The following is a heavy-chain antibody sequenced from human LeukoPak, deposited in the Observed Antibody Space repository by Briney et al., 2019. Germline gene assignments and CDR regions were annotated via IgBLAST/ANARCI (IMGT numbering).Heavy chain of an antibody. CDR3: ARLSLSASSTAFDI. CDR2: IYTSGST. V-gene: IGHV4-4*07. Sequence: SETLSLTCTVSEGSISAYYWSWIRQPAGKGLEWIGRIYTSGSTNYNPPLKSRVTMSVDTSKNQFSLKLTSVTAADTAVYYCARLSLSASSTAFDIWGQGTMVTVSS. J-gene: IGHJ3*02. D-gene: IGHD6-6*01. CDR1: EGSISAYY.